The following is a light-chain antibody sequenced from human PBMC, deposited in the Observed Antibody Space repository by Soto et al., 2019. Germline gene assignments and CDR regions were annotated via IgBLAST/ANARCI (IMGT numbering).Light chain of an antibody. CDR2: GAS. Sequence: EIVLTQSPGTLSLSPGERATLSCRASQSVNNNYLAWYQQKPGQAPRLRIYGASSRATGIADRFSGSGSGTDFTLNVSRLEADASSLYYCQQYGASPLTFGGGPKVEIK. J-gene: IGKJ4*01. CDR1: QSVNNNY. CDR3: QQYGASPLT. V-gene: IGKV3-20*01.